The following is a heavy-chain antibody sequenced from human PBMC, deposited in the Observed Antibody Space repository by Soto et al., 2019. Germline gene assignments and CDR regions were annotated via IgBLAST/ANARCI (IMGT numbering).Heavy chain of an antibody. CDR2: INHSGST. J-gene: IGHJ6*02. D-gene: IGHD5-18*01. CDR3: GRVDTSMVYGMDV. V-gene: IGHV4-34*01. Sequence: SETXSLTCAVYGGSFSGYYWSWIRQPPGKGLEWIGEINHSGSTNYNPSLKSRVTISVDTSKNQFSLKLSSVTAADTAVYYCGRVDTSMVYGMDVWGQGTTVTVSS. CDR1: GGSFSGYY.